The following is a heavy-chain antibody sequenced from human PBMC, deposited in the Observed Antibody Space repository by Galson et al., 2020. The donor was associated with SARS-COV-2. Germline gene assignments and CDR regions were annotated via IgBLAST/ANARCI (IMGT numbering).Heavy chain of an antibody. D-gene: IGHD2-2*01. J-gene: IGHJ5*02. CDR3: ARHPGYQMPTT. CDR2: IYYSGKT. CDR1: GGSISSSSYY. Sequence: SETLSLTCTVSGGSISSSSYYWAWIRQPPGKGLEWIGSIYYSGKTYYNPSLKSRVTIYVDTSKNQFSLKLSSVTAADTAVYYCARHPGYQMPTTWGQGTLVTVSS. V-gene: IGHV4-39*01.